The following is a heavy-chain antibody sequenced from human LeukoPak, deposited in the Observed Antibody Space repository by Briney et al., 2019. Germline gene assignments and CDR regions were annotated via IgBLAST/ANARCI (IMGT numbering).Heavy chain of an antibody. CDR2: IRSKANSYAT. CDR1: GFTFSGSA. D-gene: IGHD2-8*01. V-gene: IGHV3-73*01. CDR3: TRLPCTHGVCYQGY. Sequence: GGSLRLSCAASGFTFSGSAMHWVRQPSGKGLEWVGRIRSKANSYATAYAASVKGRFTISRDDSKNTAYLQMNSLKTEDTAVYYCTRLPCTHGVCYQGYWGQGTLVTVSS. J-gene: IGHJ4*02.